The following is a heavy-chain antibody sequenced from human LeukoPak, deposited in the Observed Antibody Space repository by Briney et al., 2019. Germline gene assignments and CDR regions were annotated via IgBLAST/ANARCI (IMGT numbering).Heavy chain of an antibody. CDR1: GFIFSSYY. CDR3: AKEQSSSGFFDY. V-gene: IGHV3-23*01. Sequence: PGGSLRLSCSASGFIFSSYYMHWVRQAPGKGLEWVSAISGRGDRTYYADSVKGRFTISRDNSKNTLYLQMNSLRAEDTAVYYCAKEQSSSGFFDYWGQGTLVTVSS. CDR2: ISGRGDRT. J-gene: IGHJ4*02. D-gene: IGHD6-6*01.